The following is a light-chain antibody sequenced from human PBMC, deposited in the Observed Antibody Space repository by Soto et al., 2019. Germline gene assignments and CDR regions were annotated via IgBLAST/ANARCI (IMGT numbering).Light chain of an antibody. J-gene: IGKJ3*01. Sequence: IQMTQSPSSVSASVGDRVTITCRASEDISYWLAWYQQKSGEAPRFLIYGASNLHRGVPSRFRGSGSGTDFTLTISSLQPEDFATYYCQQASSFPLTFGPGTKVDFK. V-gene: IGKV1-12*01. CDR1: EDISYW. CDR2: GAS. CDR3: QQASSFPLT.